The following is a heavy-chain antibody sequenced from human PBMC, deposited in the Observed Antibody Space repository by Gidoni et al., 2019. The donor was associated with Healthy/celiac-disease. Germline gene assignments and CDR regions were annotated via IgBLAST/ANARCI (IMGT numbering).Heavy chain of an antibody. Sequence: QVQLVQSGAEVKKPGSSVTVSCTASGGPFRSYTISWVRQAPGQGLEWMGRIIPILGIANYAQKFQGRVTITADKSTSTAYMELSSLRSEDTAVYYCASGLGGLLWFGEVENWFDPWGQGTLVTVSS. V-gene: IGHV1-69*02. CDR3: ASGLGGLLWFGEVENWFDP. D-gene: IGHD3-10*01. CDR1: GGPFRSYT. J-gene: IGHJ5*02. CDR2: IIPILGIA.